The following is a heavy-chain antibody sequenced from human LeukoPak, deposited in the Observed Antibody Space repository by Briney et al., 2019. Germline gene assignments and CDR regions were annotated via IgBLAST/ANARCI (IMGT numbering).Heavy chain of an antibody. J-gene: IGHJ4*02. CDR2: ISGDGGST. CDR1: GFTFDDYA. V-gene: IGHV3-43*02. Sequence: GGSLRLSCAASGFTFDDYAMHWVRQAPGKGLEWVSLISGDGGSTYYADSVKGRFTISRDNSKNTLYLQMNSLRAEDTAVYYCARGSGWPYWGQGTLVTVSS. CDR3: ARGSGWPY. D-gene: IGHD6-19*01.